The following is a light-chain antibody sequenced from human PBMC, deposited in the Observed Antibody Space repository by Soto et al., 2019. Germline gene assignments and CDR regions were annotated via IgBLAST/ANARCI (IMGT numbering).Light chain of an antibody. V-gene: IGLV2-23*01. CDR3: CSYAGTSLYV. J-gene: IGLJ1*01. Sequence: QSALAQPSSVSWSPGQSITIACTVTSSDVGSYNLVSWYQQHPGKAPKLMIYEGSKRPSGASNRFSGSKSGNTASLTISGLQAEDEADYYCCSYAGTSLYVFGTGTKVT. CDR1: SSDVGSYNL. CDR2: EGS.